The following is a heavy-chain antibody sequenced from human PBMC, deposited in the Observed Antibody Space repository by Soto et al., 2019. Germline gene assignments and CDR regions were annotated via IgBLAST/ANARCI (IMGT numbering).Heavy chain of an antibody. D-gene: IGHD3-10*01. CDR3: AKAGTMVRGGIIKGPAYYYGMDV. J-gene: IGHJ6*02. CDR1: GFTFSSYA. Sequence: GGSLRLSCAASGFTFSSYAMSWVRQAPGKGLEWVSAISGSGGSTYYADSVKGRFTISRDNSKNTLYLQMNSLRAEDTAVYYCAKAGTMVRGGIIKGPAYYYGMDVWGPGTTVTVSS. V-gene: IGHV3-23*01. CDR2: ISGSGGST.